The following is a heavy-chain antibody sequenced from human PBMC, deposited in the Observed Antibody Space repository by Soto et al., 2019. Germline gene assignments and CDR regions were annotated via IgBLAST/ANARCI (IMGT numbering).Heavy chain of an antibody. CDR2: IYHSGST. J-gene: IGHJ4*02. Sequence: SETLSLTCAVSGYSISSGYYWGWIRQPPGKGLEWIGSIYHSGSTYYNPSLKSRVTISVDTSKNQFSLKLSSVTAADTAVYYCAGTKDPFDYWGEGTMVTV. CDR1: GYSISSGYY. V-gene: IGHV4-38-2*01. CDR3: AGTKDPFDY. D-gene: IGHD2-8*01.